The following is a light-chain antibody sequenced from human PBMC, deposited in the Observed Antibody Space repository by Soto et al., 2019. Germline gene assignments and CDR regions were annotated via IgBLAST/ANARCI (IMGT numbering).Light chain of an antibody. V-gene: IGLV1-51*01. CDR1: TSNIENNY. CDR3: GAWDNSLSSGV. Sequence: QSVLTQPPSVSAAPGQTVTISCSGSTSNIENNYVSWYQQLPGTAPKLLIYANNERPSGIPDRFSGSKSGTSATLGITGLQTGDEADYYCGAWDNSLSSGVFGGGTQLTVL. CDR2: ANN. J-gene: IGLJ2*01.